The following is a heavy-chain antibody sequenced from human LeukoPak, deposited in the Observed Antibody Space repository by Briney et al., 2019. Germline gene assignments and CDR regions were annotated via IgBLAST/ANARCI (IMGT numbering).Heavy chain of an antibody. J-gene: IGHJ4*02. CDR3: ARVSYSSSWYGDY. V-gene: IGHV3-7*04. CDR2: IKPDGRQK. CDR1: GFTFSSYS. Sequence: GGSLRLSCAASGFTFSSYSMNWVRQAPGKGLEWVANIKPDGRQKYYVDSVKGRFTISRDNAKNSLYLQMNSLRAEDTAVYYCARVSYSSSWYGDYWGQGTLVTVSS. D-gene: IGHD6-13*01.